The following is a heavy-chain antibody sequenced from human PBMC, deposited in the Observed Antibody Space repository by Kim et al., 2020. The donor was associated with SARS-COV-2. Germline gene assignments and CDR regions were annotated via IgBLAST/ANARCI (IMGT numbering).Heavy chain of an antibody. J-gene: IGHJ5*02. CDR2: MNPNSGTT. Sequence: ASVKVSCKASGYDFTAYYIHWFRQAPGQGLQWMGWMNPNSGTTEYAQKFQGRVAMTRDTSITTAYLELNTLRSDDTAIYFCARVGTMARGTISWFDPWGQGSLVTVSS. CDR1: GYDFTAYY. V-gene: IGHV1-2*02. CDR3: ARVGTMARGTISWFDP. D-gene: IGHD3-10*01.